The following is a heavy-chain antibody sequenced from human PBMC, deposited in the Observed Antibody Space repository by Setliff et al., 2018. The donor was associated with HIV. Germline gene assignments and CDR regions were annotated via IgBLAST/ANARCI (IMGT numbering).Heavy chain of an antibody. Sequence: TLSLTCTVSGGSISNGYYYWNWIRQPPGKGLEWIGQIHTSGSTNYNPSLKSRLTISIDTSKNQFSLKLNSVTATDTAVYYCARRTFGSGRIDPWGQGTLVTVSS. J-gene: IGHJ5*02. CDR2: IHTSGST. CDR3: ARRTFGSGRIDP. CDR1: GGSISNGYYY. D-gene: IGHD3-16*01. V-gene: IGHV4-61*09.